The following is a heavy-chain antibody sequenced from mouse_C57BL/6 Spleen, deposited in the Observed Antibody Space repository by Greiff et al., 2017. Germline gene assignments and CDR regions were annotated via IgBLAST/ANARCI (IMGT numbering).Heavy chain of an antibody. CDR2: INPNNGGT. CDR3: ARPLLLRPFAY. Sequence: VHVKQSGPELVKPGASVKMSCKASGYTFTDYNMHWVKQSHGKSLEWIGYINPNNGGTSYNQKFKGKATLTVNKSSSTAYMELRSLTSEDSAVYYCARPLLLRPFAYWGQGTLVTVSA. V-gene: IGHV1-22*01. CDR1: GYTFTDYN. J-gene: IGHJ3*01. D-gene: IGHD1-1*01.